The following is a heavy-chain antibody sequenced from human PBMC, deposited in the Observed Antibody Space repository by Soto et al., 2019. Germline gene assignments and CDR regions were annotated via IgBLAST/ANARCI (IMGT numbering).Heavy chain of an antibody. J-gene: IGHJ2*01. CDR3: AREIMPLTNDWYFDL. V-gene: IGHV4-30-4*01. Sequence: QVQLQESGPGLVKPSETLSLTCTVSGGSISGGVHSWSWIRQPPGKGLEWIGHIFDSGSTYYNPSLKGRLPISVDTSKNQFSLRLSSVTAADTAVYYCAREIMPLTNDWYFDLWGRGTLVTVSS. CDR2: IFDSGST. D-gene: IGHD2-8*01. CDR1: GGSISGGVHS.